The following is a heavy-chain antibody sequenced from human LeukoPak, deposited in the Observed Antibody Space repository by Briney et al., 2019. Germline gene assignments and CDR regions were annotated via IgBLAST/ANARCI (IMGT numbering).Heavy chain of an antibody. CDR3: ARGAYYYGSGSYYLDY. V-gene: IGHV3-7*03. J-gene: IGHJ4*02. CDR1: GFTFSSYW. CDR2: IKQDGSEK. Sequence: GGSLRPSCAASGFTFSSYWMSWVRQAPGKGLEWVANIKQDGSEKYYVDSVKGRFTISRDNAKNSLYLQMNSLRAEDTAVYYCARGAYYYGSGSYYLDYWGQGTLVTVSS. D-gene: IGHD3-10*01.